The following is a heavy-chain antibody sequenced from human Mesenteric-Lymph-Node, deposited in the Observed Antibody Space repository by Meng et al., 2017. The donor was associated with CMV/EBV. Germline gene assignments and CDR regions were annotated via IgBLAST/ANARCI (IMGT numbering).Heavy chain of an antibody. Sequence: SGYTFTGYYMHWVRQAPGQGLEWMGRINPNSGGTNYAQKFQGRVTMTRDTSISTVYMELSRLTSDDTAVYYCAGTLGFHNYGDYGFWGQGTLVTVSS. CDR1: GYTFTGYY. CDR2: INPNSGGT. D-gene: IGHD4-17*01. V-gene: IGHV1-2*06. CDR3: AGTLGFHNYGDYGF. J-gene: IGHJ4*02.